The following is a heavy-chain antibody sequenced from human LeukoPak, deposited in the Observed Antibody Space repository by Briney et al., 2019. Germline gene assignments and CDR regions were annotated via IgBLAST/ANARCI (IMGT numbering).Heavy chain of an antibody. D-gene: IGHD1-26*01. CDR1: GYTFTGYY. J-gene: IGHJ4*02. CDR3: ARAKWELLRGLEY. CDR2: INPNSGGT. Sequence: ASVKVSCKASGYTFTGYYMHWVRQAPGQGLEWMGWINPNSGGTNYAQKFQGRVTMTRDTSISTAYMELSRLRSDDTAVYYCARAKWELLRGLEYWGQGTLVTVSS. V-gene: IGHV1-2*02.